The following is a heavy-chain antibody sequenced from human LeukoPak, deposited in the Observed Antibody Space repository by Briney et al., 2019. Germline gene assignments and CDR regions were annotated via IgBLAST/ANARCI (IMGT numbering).Heavy chain of an antibody. Sequence: GGSLRLSCAASGFSFSTYTMNWVRQAPGKGLEWVSAINGRGDSTFYADSVKGQFTISRDNSKSTVYLQMNSLRADDTAVYYCATERHTADYFTSDFWGQGTLVTVSS. CDR1: GFSFSTYT. V-gene: IGHV3-23*01. CDR3: ATERHTADYFTSDF. D-gene: IGHD2/OR15-2a*01. J-gene: IGHJ4*02. CDR2: INGRGDST.